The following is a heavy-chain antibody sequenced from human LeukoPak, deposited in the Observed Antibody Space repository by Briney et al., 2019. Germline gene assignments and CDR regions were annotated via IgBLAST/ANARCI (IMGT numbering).Heavy chain of an antibody. CDR2: ISGSGGST. J-gene: IGHJ4*02. CDR1: GFTFSSYA. CDR3: ATRQMATIRY. D-gene: IGHD5-24*01. Sequence: GGSLRLSCAASGFTFSSYAMSWVRQAPGKGLEWVSAISGSGGSTYYADSVKGRFTISRDNSKNTLYLQTNSLRAEDTAVYYCATRQMATIRYWGQGTLVTVSS. V-gene: IGHV3-23*01.